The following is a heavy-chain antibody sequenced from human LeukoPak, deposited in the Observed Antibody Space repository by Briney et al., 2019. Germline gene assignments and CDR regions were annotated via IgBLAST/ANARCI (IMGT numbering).Heavy chain of an antibody. CDR2: ISYDGSNK. CDR3: AKAAYGSGSYYVDY. D-gene: IGHD3-10*01. Sequence: GGSLRLSCAASGFTFSSYGMHWVRQAPGKGPEWVAVISYDGSNKYYADSVKGRFTISRDNSKNTLYLQMNSLRAEDTAVYYCAKAAYGSGSYYVDYWGQGTLVTVSS. J-gene: IGHJ4*02. CDR1: GFTFSSYG. V-gene: IGHV3-30*18.